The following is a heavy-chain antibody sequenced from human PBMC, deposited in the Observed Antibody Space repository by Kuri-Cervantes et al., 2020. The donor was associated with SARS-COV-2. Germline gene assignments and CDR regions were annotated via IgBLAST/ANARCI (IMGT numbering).Heavy chain of an antibody. CDR3: ARGPHCSSTSCNRDY. CDR1: GGSFSGYY. J-gene: IGHJ4*02. Sequence: ESLKISCAVYGGSFSGYYWSWIRQPPGKGLEWIGEINHSGSTNYNPSLKSRVTISVDTSKNRFSLKLSSVTAADTAVYYCARGPHCSSTSCNRDYWGQGNRVNGAS. V-gene: IGHV4-34*01. D-gene: IGHD2-2*01. CDR2: INHSGST.